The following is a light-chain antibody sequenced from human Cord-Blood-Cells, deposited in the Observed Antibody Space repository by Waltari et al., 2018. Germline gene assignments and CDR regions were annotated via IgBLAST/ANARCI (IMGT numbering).Light chain of an antibody. CDR2: AAS. CDR1: QSISSY. V-gene: IGKV1-39*01. CDR3: QQSYSTPFT. J-gene: IGKJ3*01. Sequence: DIQTTQSPSSLSASVGDRVPLTCRASQSISSYLNWYQQKPGKAPKLLIYAASSLQSGVPSRFSGSGSGTDFTLTISSLQPEDFATYYCQQSYSTPFTFGPGTKVDIK.